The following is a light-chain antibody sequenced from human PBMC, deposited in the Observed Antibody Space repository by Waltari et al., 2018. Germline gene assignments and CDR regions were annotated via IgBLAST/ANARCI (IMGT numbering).Light chain of an antibody. CDR3: QSYDSSLSVV. CDR1: SSNIGTDYD. J-gene: IGLJ2*01. CDR2: TNT. V-gene: IGLV1-40*01. Sequence: QFVLTQPPSLSGAPGERVTLSCTGSSSNIGTDYDVHWYQQFPGTAPKLHIYTNTHRPSGVPDRLSGSKSGTSASLAITGLQPEDEAEYYCQSYDSSLSVVFGGGTKLTVL.